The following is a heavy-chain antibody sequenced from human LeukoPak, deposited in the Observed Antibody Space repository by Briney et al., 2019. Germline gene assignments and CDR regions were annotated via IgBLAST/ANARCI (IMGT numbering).Heavy chain of an antibody. J-gene: IGHJ4*02. V-gene: IGHV3-21*01. CDR3: ARVPRYYYDSSGYYYPYYFDY. D-gene: IGHD3-22*01. CDR1: GFTFSSYS. Sequence: GGSLRLSCAASGFTFSSYSMNWVRQAPGKGLEWVSSISSSSSYIYYADSVKGRFTISRDNAKNSLYLQMNSLRAEDTAVYYCARVPRYYYDSSGYYYPYYFDYWGQGTLVTVSS. CDR2: ISSSSSYI.